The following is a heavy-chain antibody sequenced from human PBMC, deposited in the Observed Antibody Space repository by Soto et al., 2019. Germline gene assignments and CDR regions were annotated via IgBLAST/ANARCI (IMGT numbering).Heavy chain of an antibody. J-gene: IGHJ6*03. CDR2: IIPILGIA. CDR3: ARDRYSTSDYYKDV. Sequence: QVQLVQSGAEVKKPGSSVKVSCKASGGTFSSYTISWVRQAPGQGLEWMGRIIPILGIANYAQKFQGRVTITADKSTSTAYMELSSLRSEETAVYYFARDRYSTSDYYKDVWGKGTTVTVSS. D-gene: IGHD6-6*01. V-gene: IGHV1-69*02. CDR1: GGTFSSYT.